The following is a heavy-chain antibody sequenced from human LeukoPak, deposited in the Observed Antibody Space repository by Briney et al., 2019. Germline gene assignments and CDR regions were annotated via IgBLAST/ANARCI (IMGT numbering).Heavy chain of an antibody. Sequence: GGSLRLSCAASGFTFSSYSMNWVRQAPGKGLEWVSFIRTKTYGGTAEYAASVTGRFTMSRDDSKSIAYLQMNSLKIEDTGVYYCTRTPSPVEPDFDYWGQGTLVTVSS. D-gene: IGHD1-26*01. V-gene: IGHV3-49*04. J-gene: IGHJ4*02. CDR3: TRTPSPVEPDFDY. CDR2: IRTKTYGGTA. CDR1: GFTFSSYS.